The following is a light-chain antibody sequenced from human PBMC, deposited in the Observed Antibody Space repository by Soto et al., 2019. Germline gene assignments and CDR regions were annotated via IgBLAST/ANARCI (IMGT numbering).Light chain of an antibody. V-gene: IGKV3-15*01. J-gene: IGKJ4*01. CDR1: QSVSSN. CDR2: GAS. Sequence: EIVMTQSPATLSVSPGERVTLSCRASQSVSSNLAWYQQKVGQAPRLLIYGASTRATGIPARFSGSGSGTEFTLTISFLQPDDFATYYCQQYNSYSPLTFGGGTKVDIK. CDR3: QQYNSYSPLT.